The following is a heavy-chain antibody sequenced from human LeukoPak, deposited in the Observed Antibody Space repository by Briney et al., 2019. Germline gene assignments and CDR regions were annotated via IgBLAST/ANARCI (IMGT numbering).Heavy chain of an antibody. CDR1: GFTFSSYA. CDR3: ASSLRVMDTFQH. Sequence: GGSLRLSCAASGFTFSSYAMHWVRQAPGKGLEWVAVISYDGSNKYYADPVKGRFTISRDNSKNTLYLQMNSLRAEDTAVYYCASSLRVMDTFQHWGQGTLVTVSS. V-gene: IGHV3-30-3*01. CDR2: ISYDGSNK. J-gene: IGHJ1*01. D-gene: IGHD5-18*01.